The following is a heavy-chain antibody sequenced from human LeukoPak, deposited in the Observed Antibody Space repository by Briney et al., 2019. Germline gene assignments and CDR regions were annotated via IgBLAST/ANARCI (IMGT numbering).Heavy chain of an antibody. J-gene: IGHJ5*02. CDR1: GFTFSSYA. CDR3: AKEYSSSYHNWFDP. Sequence: GGSLRLSCAASGFTFSSYAMSWVRQAPGKGLEWVSAISGSGGSTYYADSVKGRFTISRDNSENTLYLQMNSLSAEDTAVYYCAKEYSSSYHNWFDPWGQGTLVTVSS. CDR2: ISGSGGST. V-gene: IGHV3-23*01. D-gene: IGHD6-13*01.